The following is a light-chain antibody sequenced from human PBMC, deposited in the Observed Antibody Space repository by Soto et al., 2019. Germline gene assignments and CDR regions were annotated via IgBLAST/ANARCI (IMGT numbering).Light chain of an antibody. CDR2: GAS. V-gene: IGKV3-20*01. Sequence: ETVMTQSPATLSVSPGERATLSCRASRSISSYLAWYQQKPGQPPRLLIYGASTRATGIPARYSGSGSGTDLTLTISRVEPEDFAVYYCQHYGSSPFTFGPGTKVDIK. CDR3: QHYGSSPFT. CDR1: RSISSY. J-gene: IGKJ3*01.